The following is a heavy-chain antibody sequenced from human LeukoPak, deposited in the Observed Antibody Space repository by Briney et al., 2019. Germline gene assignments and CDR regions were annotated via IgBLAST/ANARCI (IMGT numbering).Heavy chain of an antibody. V-gene: IGHV3-23*01. Sequence: GGSLRLSCAASGFTFSSYAMSWVRQAPGKGLEWVSTISGSGGSTYYADSVKGRFTISRDNSKNILHLQMNSLRAEDTAVYYCAKSAYYDSSGFYREYYFDYWGQGTLVTVSS. D-gene: IGHD3-22*01. J-gene: IGHJ4*02. CDR1: GFTFSSYA. CDR3: AKSAYYDSSGFYREYYFDY. CDR2: ISGSGGST.